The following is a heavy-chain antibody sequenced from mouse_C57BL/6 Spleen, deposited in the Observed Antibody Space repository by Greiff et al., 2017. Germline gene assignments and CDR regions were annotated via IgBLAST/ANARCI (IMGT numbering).Heavy chain of an antibody. V-gene: IGHV1-15*01. CDR1: GYTFTDYE. CDR3: TKGYCGPAWFAY. CDR2: IDPETGGT. Sequence: QVQLQQSGAELVRPGASVTLSCKASGYTFTDYEMHWVKQTPVHGLEWIGAIDPETGGTAYNQKFKGKAILPAAKSSSTAYMDLRSLTSEDSAVYYCTKGYCGPAWFAYWGQGTLVTVSA. J-gene: IGHJ3*01.